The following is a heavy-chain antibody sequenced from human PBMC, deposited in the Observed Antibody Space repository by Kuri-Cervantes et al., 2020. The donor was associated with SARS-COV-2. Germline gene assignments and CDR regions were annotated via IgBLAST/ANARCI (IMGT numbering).Heavy chain of an antibody. Sequence: GGSLRLSCAASGFTFSSYAMSWVRQAPGKGLEWVSAISGSGGSTYYADSVKGRFTISRDNSKNTLYLQMNSLRAEDTAVYYCARTAHHFWSGTIYGMDVWGQGTTVTVSS. CDR2: ISGSGGST. CDR1: GFTFSSYA. CDR3: ARTAHHFWSGTIYGMDV. J-gene: IGHJ6*02. V-gene: IGHV3-23*01. D-gene: IGHD3-3*02.